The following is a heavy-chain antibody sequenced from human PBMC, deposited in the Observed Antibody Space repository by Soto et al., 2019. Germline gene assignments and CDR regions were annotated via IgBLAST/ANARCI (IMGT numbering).Heavy chain of an antibody. J-gene: IGHJ5*02. V-gene: IGHV1-69*12. CDR1: GGTFGNTA. CDR3: ARDGDPGYSFWSGPLGGGRFDP. CDR2: IVPLFGTA. D-gene: IGHD3-3*01. Sequence: QVQLVQSGAEVKEPGSSVNVSCKTSGGTFGNTAVTWVRQVPGQGLEWIGGIVPLFGTANYAQKFRGRVRITAAGSTSTAYMDLSSLRSDDTAIYYCARDGDPGYSFWSGPLGGGRFDPWGQGTLVTVSS.